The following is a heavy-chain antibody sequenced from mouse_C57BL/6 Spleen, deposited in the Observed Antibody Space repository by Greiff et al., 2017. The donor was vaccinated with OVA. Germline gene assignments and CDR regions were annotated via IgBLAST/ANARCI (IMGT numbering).Heavy chain of an antibody. CDR3: AIGLSYYFDY. CDR1: GYTFTSYW. Sequence: VQLQQSGAELVRPGTSVKLSCKASGYTFTSYWMHWVKQRPGQGLEWIGVIDPSDSYTNYNQKFKGKATLTVDTSSSTAYMQLSSLTSEDSAVYYCAIGLSYYFDYWGQGTTLTVSS. CDR2: IDPSDSYT. V-gene: IGHV1-59*01. J-gene: IGHJ2*01.